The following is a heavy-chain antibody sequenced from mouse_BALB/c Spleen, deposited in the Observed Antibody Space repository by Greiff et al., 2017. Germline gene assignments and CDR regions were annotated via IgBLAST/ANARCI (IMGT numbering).Heavy chain of an antibody. V-gene: IGHV1-9*01. CDR1: GYTFSSYW. CDR2: ILPGSGST. D-gene: IGHD2-2*01. J-gene: IGHJ4*01. CDR3: ARKGDYGYHYYAMDY. Sequence: QVQLKESGAELMKPGASVKISCKATGYTFSSYWIEWVKQRPGHGLEWIGEILPGSGSTNYNEKFKGKATFTADTSSNTAYMQLSSLTSEDSAVYYCARKGDYGYHYYAMDYWGQGTSVTVSS.